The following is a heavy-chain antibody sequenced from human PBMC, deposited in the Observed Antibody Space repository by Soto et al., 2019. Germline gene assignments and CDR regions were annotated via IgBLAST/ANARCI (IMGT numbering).Heavy chain of an antibody. Sequence: GESLKISCKGSGCTFTSYWIGWVRQMPGKGLEWMGIIFPGDSDTRYSPSFQGQVTISADKSISTAYLQWSSLKASDTAMFYCARPGLAGAIDIWGQGTMVTVSS. D-gene: IGHD6-19*01. CDR1: GCTFTSYW. CDR2: IFPGDSDT. J-gene: IGHJ3*02. V-gene: IGHV5-51*01. CDR3: ARPGLAGAIDI.